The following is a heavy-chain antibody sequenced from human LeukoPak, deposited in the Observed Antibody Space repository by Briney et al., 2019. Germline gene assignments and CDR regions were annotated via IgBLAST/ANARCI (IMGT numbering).Heavy chain of an antibody. V-gene: IGHV3-23*01. D-gene: IGHD2-8*01. Sequence: GGSLTLSCAGSGFTFSSYAMSWVRQAPGQGLERVSVISDSGDYTSYADSVRGRFTISRDNSRNTLYLQMISLRPEDTAVYYCAKDTSIGKYCTNGVCSPFDYWGRGTLVTVSS. CDR3: AKDTSIGKYCTNGVCSPFDY. CDR2: ISDSGDYT. CDR1: GFTFSSYA. J-gene: IGHJ4*02.